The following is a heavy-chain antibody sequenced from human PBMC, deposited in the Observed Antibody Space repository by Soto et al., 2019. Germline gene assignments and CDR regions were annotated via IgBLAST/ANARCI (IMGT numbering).Heavy chain of an antibody. CDR3: ARALGSGYDGTWYHYYSMDV. CDR1: GGSIRSGGYC. J-gene: IGHJ6*02. D-gene: IGHD6-25*01. CDR2: IYHSGST. Sequence: PLETLCLTWTVFGGSIRSGGYCWSWIRQQPGKGQEWIGYIYHSGSTYYNPYLKSRVSISVDTSRNQFSLTLNSVTAADTAVYYCARALGSGYDGTWYHYYSMDVWRQGTTVPVTS. V-gene: IGHV4-31*02.